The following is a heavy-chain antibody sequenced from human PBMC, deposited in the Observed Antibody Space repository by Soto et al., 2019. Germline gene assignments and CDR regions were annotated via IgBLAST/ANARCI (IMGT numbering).Heavy chain of an antibody. Sequence: GESLKISCKGSGYSFTSYWIGWVRQMPGKGLEWMGIICPGDSDTRYSPSFQGQVTISADKSISTAYLQWSSLKASDTAMYYCARHSHPSYYYDSSGPRDYYYGMDVWGQGTTVTVSS. V-gene: IGHV5-51*01. D-gene: IGHD3-22*01. CDR2: ICPGDSDT. J-gene: IGHJ6*02. CDR3: ARHSHPSYYYDSSGPRDYYYGMDV. CDR1: GYSFTSYW.